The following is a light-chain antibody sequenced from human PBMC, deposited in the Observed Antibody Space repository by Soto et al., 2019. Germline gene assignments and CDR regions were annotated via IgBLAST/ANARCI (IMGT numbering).Light chain of an antibody. CDR3: QQYGSSPAT. CDR2: GAS. Sequence: EIVLTQSPGTLSLSPGERATLSCRASQSVSSSYLAWYQQKPGQAPRLLIYGASSRATGIPDRFSGSGSGTDFTLTISRQEPEDFAVYYCQQYGSSPATFGQEPKLEI. CDR1: QSVSSSY. J-gene: IGKJ2*01. V-gene: IGKV3-20*01.